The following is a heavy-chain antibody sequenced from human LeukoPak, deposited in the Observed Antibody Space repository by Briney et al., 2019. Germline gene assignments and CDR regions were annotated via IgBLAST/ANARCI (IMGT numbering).Heavy chain of an antibody. V-gene: IGHV3-7*01. D-gene: IGHD6-19*01. Sequence: GGSLRLSCAASGFTFSSYWMSWVRQAPGKGLEWVANIKQDGSEKYYVDSVKGRFTISRDNAKNSLYLQMNSLRAEDTAVYYCARPYSSGWTVDAFDIWGQGTMVTVSS. CDR1: GFTFSSYW. CDR2: IKQDGSEK. J-gene: IGHJ3*02. CDR3: ARPYSSGWTVDAFDI.